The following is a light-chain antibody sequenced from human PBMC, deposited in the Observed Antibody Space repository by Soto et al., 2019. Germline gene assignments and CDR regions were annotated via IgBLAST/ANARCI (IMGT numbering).Light chain of an antibody. CDR1: QSVRNN. CDR2: GVS. V-gene: IGKV3-15*01. J-gene: IGKJ1*01. Sequence: EIVLTQSPGTLSLSPGERATLSCRASQSVRNNYLAWYQQKPGQAPRLLIYGVSTRATDIPARFSGSGSGTEFTLTISSLQSEDFAVYYCQQYNNWPPTWTFGQGTKVDIK. CDR3: QQYNNWPPTWT.